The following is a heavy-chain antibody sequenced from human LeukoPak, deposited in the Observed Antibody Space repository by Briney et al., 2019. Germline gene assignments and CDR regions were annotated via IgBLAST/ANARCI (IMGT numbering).Heavy chain of an antibody. Sequence: GGSLRLSCAASGFTFNNYAMSWVRQAPGKGLEWVSAILGSGRSAYYADSVQGRFTISRDNSKNSLFLQMNSLRVEDTALYYCSKWGDYDVLTGYYDSDFWGQGTLVTVSA. CDR1: GFTFNNYA. CDR3: SKWGDYDVLTGYYDSDF. V-gene: IGHV3-23*01. J-gene: IGHJ4*02. CDR2: ILGSGRSA. D-gene: IGHD3-9*01.